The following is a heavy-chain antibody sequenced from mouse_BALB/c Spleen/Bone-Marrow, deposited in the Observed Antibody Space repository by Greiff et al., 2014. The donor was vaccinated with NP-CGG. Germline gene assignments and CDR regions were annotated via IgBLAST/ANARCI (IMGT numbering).Heavy chain of an antibody. D-gene: IGHD1-1*01. V-gene: IGHV14-3*02. CDR3: AFITTVVEYYFDD. J-gene: IGHJ2*01. CDR2: IDPANGNS. Sequence: EVHLVESGAELVKPGASVKLSCTASGFNIKDTYMHWVKQRPEQGLEWIGRIDPANGNSKYDPKFQGKATITADTSSNTAYLQLSSLTSEDTAVYYCAFITTVVEYYFDDWGQGTTLTVSS. CDR1: GFNIKDTY.